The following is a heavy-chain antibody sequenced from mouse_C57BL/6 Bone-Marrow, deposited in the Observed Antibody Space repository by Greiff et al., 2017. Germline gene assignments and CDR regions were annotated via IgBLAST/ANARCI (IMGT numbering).Heavy chain of an antibody. Sequence: VKLVESGAELARPGASVKLSCKASGYTFTSYGISWVKQRTGQGLEWIGEIYPRSGNTYYNEKFKGKATLTADKSSSTAYMELRSLTSEDSAVYFCARSNYPYYAMDYWGQGTSVTVSS. CDR1: GYTFTSYG. J-gene: IGHJ4*01. D-gene: IGHD2-5*01. CDR2: IYPRSGNT. CDR3: ARSNYPYYAMDY. V-gene: IGHV1-81*01.